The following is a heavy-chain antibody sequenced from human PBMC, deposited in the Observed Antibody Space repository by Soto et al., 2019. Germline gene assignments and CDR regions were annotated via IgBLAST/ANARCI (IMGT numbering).Heavy chain of an antibody. V-gene: IGHV3-13*05. Sequence: GGSLRLSCAASGFTFSTYDMHWVRQVPGKGLEWVSAIGSAHDPYYLGSVKGRFSISRDNAKNSLYLQMNSLRAEDTAVYYCARAKMRASYGMDVWGQGTTVTGS. CDR2: IGSAHDP. CDR3: ARAKMRASYGMDV. J-gene: IGHJ6*02. CDR1: GFTFSTYD.